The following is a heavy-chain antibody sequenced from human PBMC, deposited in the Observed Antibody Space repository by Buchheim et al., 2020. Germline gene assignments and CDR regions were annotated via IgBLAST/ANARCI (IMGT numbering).Heavy chain of an antibody. CDR1: GFTFTNYA. CDR3: ARASYYYGSGSYYDY. J-gene: IGHJ4*02. D-gene: IGHD3-10*01. Sequence: QVQLVESGGGVVQPGRSLRLSCIASGFTFTNYAVHWVRQAPGKGLEWVSTISYDGSDKYYADSVRGRFTISRDNSKNTLYLQMSSLRAEDTAVFYCARASYYYGSGSYYDYWGRGT. CDR2: ISYDGSDK. V-gene: IGHV3-30*04.